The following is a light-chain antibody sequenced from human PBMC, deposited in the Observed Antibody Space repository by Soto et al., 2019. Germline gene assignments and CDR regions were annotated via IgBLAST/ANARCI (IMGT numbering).Light chain of an antibody. CDR2: GAY. Sequence: DIQMTQSPSSLSASLGDRVTVTCRASQSISTYLNWFQPRPGKAPKLLIYGAYTLQDGVPSRFSGSGAEKEFTLTIGSLLPGDFATYYCQRSFGAPRTGGQGTRVDIQ. J-gene: IGKJ1*01. CDR1: QSISTY. V-gene: IGKV1-39*01. CDR3: QRSFGAPRT.